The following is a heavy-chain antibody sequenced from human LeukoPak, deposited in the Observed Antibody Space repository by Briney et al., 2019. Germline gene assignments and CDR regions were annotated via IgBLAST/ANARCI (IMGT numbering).Heavy chain of an antibody. D-gene: IGHD1-26*01. CDR1: GGSITGYY. CDR3: ARHQWVPAFDI. Sequence: SETLSLTCTVSGGSITGYYWSWIRQPPGKGLEWIGYVFYSGTTLYNPSLKSRVTISIDTSKNQFSLKLSSVTAADTAVYYCARHQWVPAFDIWGQGTMVTVSS. CDR2: VFYSGTT. V-gene: IGHV4-59*08. J-gene: IGHJ3*02.